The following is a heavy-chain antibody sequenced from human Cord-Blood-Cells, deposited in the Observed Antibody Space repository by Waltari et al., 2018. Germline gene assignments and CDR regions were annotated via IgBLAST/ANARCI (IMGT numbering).Heavy chain of an antibody. J-gene: IGHJ3*02. CDR3: ARYSSSWPYAFDI. V-gene: IGHV4-59*08. CDR2: IYYSGST. D-gene: IGHD6-13*01. Sequence: QVQLQESGPGLVKPSETLSLTCTVSGDSISSYYWSWIRQPPGKGLEWIGYIYYSGSTNYNPSLKSRVTISVDTSKNQFSLKLSSVTAADTAVYYCARYSSSWPYAFDIWGQGTMVTVSS. CDR1: GDSISSYY.